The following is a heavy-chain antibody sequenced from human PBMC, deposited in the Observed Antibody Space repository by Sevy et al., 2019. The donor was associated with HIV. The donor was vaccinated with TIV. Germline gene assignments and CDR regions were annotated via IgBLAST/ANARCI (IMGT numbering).Heavy chain of an antibody. Sequence: ASVKVSCKASGYTFSSYYMHWLRQAPGQGFEWMGVINPSGGTTIYAQRFQGRVTMTRDTSTSTVYMELSSLRSEDTAVYYCARVNYYDSGSFTFDSWGQRTLVTVSS. CDR2: INPSGGTT. J-gene: IGHJ4*02. CDR1: GYTFSSYY. D-gene: IGHD3-10*01. V-gene: IGHV1-46*01. CDR3: ARVNYYDSGSFTFDS.